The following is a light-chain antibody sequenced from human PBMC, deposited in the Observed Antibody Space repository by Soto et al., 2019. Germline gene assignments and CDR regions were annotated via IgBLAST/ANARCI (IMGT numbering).Light chain of an antibody. CDR3: QQYNNCRPYT. CDR2: GVS. Sequence: EIVLTQAPAPLSVSPRARATLSCRASQRVSSNLAWYQQKPGQAPRHLIYGVSTRATGIPARLSGSWSGAELPLTISSLQSEVSAVEYCQQYNNCRPYTFCQWTKLEIK. J-gene: IGKJ2*01. CDR1: QRVSSN. V-gene: IGKV3-15*01.